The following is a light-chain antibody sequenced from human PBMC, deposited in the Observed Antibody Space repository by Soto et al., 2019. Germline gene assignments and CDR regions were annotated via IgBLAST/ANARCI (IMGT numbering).Light chain of an antibody. J-gene: IGKJ2*01. CDR1: QRISSW. Sequence: DIQMTQSPSTLSASVGDRVTITCRASQRISSWLAWYQQKPGKAPKLLIYDASSLESGVPSRFSGSGSGTEFTLPISSLQPDDFASYYCQQYNSYLYTCGQGTKLEIK. V-gene: IGKV1-5*01. CDR2: DAS. CDR3: QQYNSYLYT.